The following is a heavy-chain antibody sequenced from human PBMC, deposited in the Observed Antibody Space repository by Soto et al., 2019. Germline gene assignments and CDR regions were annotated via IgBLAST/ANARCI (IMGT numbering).Heavy chain of an antibody. CDR2: IIPVLQRA. CDR1: GGIFSNYT. Sequence: QVQLVQSGAELQKPGSSVKVSCKASGGIFSNYTISWVRLAPGQGLEWVGRIIPVLQRADYAQRFQGRVTINADKSTSTAYMELRSLRSEDTAIYYCATETREAREEYWGQGSLVTVSS. J-gene: IGHJ4*02. V-gene: IGHV1-69*08. CDR3: ATETREAREEY.